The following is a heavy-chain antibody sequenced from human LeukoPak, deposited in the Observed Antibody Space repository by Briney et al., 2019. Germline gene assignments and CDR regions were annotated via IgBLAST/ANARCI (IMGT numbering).Heavy chain of an antibody. J-gene: IGHJ4*02. CDR3: ARGDAFSGDH. CDR1: GFSFTNFW. Sequence: PGGSLRLSCAVSGFSFTNFWMSWVRQAPGRGLEWVASIHPEGNEKYHVESVKGRFTISRDNTKNLLFLQMNGLRVEDTAVYYCARGDAFSGDHWGQGTLVTVSS. CDR2: IHPEGNEK. V-gene: IGHV3-7*04.